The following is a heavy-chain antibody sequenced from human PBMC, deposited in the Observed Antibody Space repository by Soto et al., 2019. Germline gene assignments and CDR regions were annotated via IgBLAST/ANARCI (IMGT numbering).Heavy chain of an antibody. CDR3: ARAPIVATILLFDP. J-gene: IGHJ5*02. CDR1: GFTFSSYA. D-gene: IGHD5-12*01. CDR2: ISSSSSTI. V-gene: IGHV3-48*01. Sequence: GGSLRLSCAASGFTFSSYAMSWVRQAPGKGLEWVSAISSSSSTIYYADSVKGRFTISRDNAKNSLYLQMNSLRAEDTAVYYCARAPIVATILLFDPWGQGTLVTVSS.